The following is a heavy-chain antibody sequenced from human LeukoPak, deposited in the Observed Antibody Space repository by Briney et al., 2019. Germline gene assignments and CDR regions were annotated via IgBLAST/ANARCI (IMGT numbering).Heavy chain of an antibody. CDR3: ARLAGSSSWSPSIVDY. V-gene: IGHV4-61*02. D-gene: IGHD6-13*01. CDR1: GDSIDSISYYY. CDR2: VHTTGST. Sequence: QPSETLSLTCTVSGDSIDSISYYYWSWIRQPAGQQLEWVGRVHTTGSTNYNPSLKSRVTISVDTSKNQFSLKLSSVTAADTAVYYCARLAGSSSWSPSIVDYWGQGTLVTVSS. J-gene: IGHJ4*02.